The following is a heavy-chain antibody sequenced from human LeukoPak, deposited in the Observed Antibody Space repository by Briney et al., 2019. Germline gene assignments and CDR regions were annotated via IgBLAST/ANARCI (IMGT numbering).Heavy chain of an antibody. V-gene: IGHV3-15*01. CDR1: GFTFGNAW. J-gene: IGHJ4*02. Sequence: GGSLRLSCAASGFTFGNAWMSWVRQAPGKGLEWVGRIKSKTDGGTTDYAAPVKGRFTISRDDSKNTLYLQMNSLKTEDTAVYYCTTDVSSGFLGFDYWGQGTLVTVSS. CDR3: TTDVSSGFLGFDY. CDR2: IKSKTDGGTT. D-gene: IGHD3-22*01.